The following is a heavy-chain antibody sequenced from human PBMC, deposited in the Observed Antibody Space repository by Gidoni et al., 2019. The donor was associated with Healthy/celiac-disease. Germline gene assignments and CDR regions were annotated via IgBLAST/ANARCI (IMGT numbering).Heavy chain of an antibody. V-gene: IGHV7-4-1*02. Sequence: QVQLVQSGSELKKPGASVKVSCKASGSTFTSYAMNWVRQAPGQGLEWMGWINTNTGNPTYAQGFTGRFVFSLDTSVSTAYLQISSLKAEDTAVYYCARDQYPSYYPSYYYYGMDVWGQGTTVTVSS. D-gene: IGHD3-10*01. CDR2: INTNTGNP. CDR3: ARDQYPSYYPSYYYYGMDV. CDR1: GSTFTSYA. J-gene: IGHJ6*02.